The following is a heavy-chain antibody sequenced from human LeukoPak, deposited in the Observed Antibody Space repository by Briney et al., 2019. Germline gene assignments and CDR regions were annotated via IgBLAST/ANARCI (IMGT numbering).Heavy chain of an antibody. CDR1: GFTFSSSA. CDR2: ISASGDTT. J-gene: IGHJ4*02. D-gene: IGHD3-16*01. Sequence: PGGSLRLSCAASGFTFSSSAMSWVRQAPGKGLEWVSVISASGDTTLYADSVKGRFTISRDDSKNTVSLQMNSLRAEDTAVYFCAKRRGGYCFDYWGQGTLVTVSS. V-gene: IGHV3-23*01. CDR3: AKRRGGYCFDY.